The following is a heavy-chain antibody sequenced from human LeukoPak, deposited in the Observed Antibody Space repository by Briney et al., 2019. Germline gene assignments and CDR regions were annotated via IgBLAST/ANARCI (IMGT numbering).Heavy chain of an antibody. CDR3: AKVWRTGDYYYYYGMDV. CDR2: ISYEGSNK. V-gene: IGHV3-30*18. D-gene: IGHD3-3*01. Sequence: PGGSLRLSCAASGFTFSNYAMHWVRQAPDKGLEWVAVISYEGSNKYYTDSVKGRFTISRDNSKNTLYLQMNSLRPEDTAVYYCAKVWRTGDYYYYYGMDVWGKGTTVTVSS. J-gene: IGHJ6*04. CDR1: GFTFSNYA.